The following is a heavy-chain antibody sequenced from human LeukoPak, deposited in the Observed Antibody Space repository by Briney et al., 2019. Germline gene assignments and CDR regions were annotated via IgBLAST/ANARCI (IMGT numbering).Heavy chain of an antibody. D-gene: IGHD1-26*01. V-gene: IGHV1-69*13. CDR1: GGTFSSYA. J-gene: IGHJ4*02. Sequence: GASVKVSCKASGGTFSSYAISWVRQAPGQGLEWMGRIIPIFGIANCAQKFQGRVTITADESTSTAYMELSSLRSEDTAVYYCARGSMVGPYDYWGQGTLVTVSS. CDR3: ARGSMVGPYDY. CDR2: IIPIFGIA.